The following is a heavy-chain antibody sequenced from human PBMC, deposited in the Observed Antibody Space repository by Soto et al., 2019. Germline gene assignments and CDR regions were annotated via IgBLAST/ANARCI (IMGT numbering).Heavy chain of an antibody. CDR3: AREPKEGFYFDY. J-gene: IGHJ4*02. CDR2: IRPSGGGT. Sequence: ASVKVSCKASGYTFIDYYIQWVRQAPGQGLGWLGIIRPSGGGTEYAQSFQGRVTMTRDTSTSTVYMELTSLTSEDSAVYFCAREPKEGFYFDYWGQGTPVTVSS. V-gene: IGHV1-46*01. CDR1: GYTFIDYY.